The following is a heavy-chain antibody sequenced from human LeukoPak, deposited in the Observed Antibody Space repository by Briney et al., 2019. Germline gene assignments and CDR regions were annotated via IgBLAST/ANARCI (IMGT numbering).Heavy chain of an antibody. V-gene: IGHV4-39*07. D-gene: IGHD2-2*01. CDR2: FYYSGST. Sequence: SETLSLTCTVSGGSISSSSYYWGWIRQPPGKGLEWIGSFYYSGSTYYNPSLKSRVTISVDTSKNQFSLKLSSVTAADTAVYYCARRGPVPAAQYGVYAGWSLYYYFDYWGQGTLVTVSS. CDR3: ARRGPVPAAQYGVYAGWSLYYYFDY. J-gene: IGHJ4*02. CDR1: GGSISSSSYY.